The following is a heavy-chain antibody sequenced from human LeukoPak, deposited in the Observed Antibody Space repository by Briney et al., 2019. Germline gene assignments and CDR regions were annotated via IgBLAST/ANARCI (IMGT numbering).Heavy chain of an antibody. J-gene: IGHJ4*02. Sequence: GGSLRLSCAASGFTFSNYGVSWVRQAPGKGLEWVSGISGGTAYYADSVKGRFTTSRDDSESTLYLQMNRLRAEDTAIYFCARDYYSSTSSYFDYWGQGTLVTVSS. V-gene: IGHV3-23*01. D-gene: IGHD2-2*01. CDR2: ISGGTA. CDR1: GFTFSNYG. CDR3: ARDYYSSTSSYFDY.